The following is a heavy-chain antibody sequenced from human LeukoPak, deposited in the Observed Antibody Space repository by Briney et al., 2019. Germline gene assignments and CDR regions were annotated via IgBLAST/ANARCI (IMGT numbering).Heavy chain of an antibody. J-gene: IGHJ4*02. CDR1: GYTFTSYD. V-gene: IGHV1-8*01. CDR3: ARPRSAYYDSSGFYI. D-gene: IGHD3-22*01. CDR2: MSTNNDIT. Sequence: ASVKVSCKASGYTFTSYDIHWVRQATGQGLEWMGWMSTNNDITGYAQKFQGRVTMTRCTSMSTAYMELSSLRSDDTAVYYCARPRSAYYDSSGFYIWGQGSLVTVSS.